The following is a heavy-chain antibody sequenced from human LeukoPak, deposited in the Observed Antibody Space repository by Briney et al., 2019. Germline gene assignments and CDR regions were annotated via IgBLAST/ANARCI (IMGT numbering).Heavy chain of an antibody. CDR1: GYSFTSYG. CDR2: ISAYNDNT. Sequence: VSVKVSCKASGYSFTSYGISWVRQAPGQGLEWMGWISAYNDNTNYAQNLQGRITMTTDTSTSTAYMELRNLRSDDTAVYYCARDGYSSTWNFDFWGQGTLVTVSS. V-gene: IGHV1-18*04. J-gene: IGHJ4*02. CDR3: ARDGYSSTWNFDF. D-gene: IGHD6-13*01.